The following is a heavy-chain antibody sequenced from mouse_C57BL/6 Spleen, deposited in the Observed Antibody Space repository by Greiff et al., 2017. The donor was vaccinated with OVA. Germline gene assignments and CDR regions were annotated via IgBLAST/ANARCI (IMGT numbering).Heavy chain of an antibody. J-gene: IGHJ1*03. Sequence: QVQLQQPGAELVRPGSSVKLSCKASGFTFTSYWMHWVKQRPIQGLEWIGNIDPSDSETHYNQKFKDKATLTVDKSSSTAYMQLSSLTSEDSAVYYCARYGSGYFDVWGTGTTVTVSS. V-gene: IGHV1-52*01. D-gene: IGHD1-1*02. CDR3: ARYGSGYFDV. CDR2: IDPSDSET. CDR1: GFTFTSYW.